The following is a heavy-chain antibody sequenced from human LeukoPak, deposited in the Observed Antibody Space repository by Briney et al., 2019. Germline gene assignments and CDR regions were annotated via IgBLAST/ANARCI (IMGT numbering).Heavy chain of an antibody. CDR2: ISSSGSTI. D-gene: IGHD1-26*01. CDR1: GFTFSSYE. Sequence: GSLRLSCAASGFTFSSYEMNWVRQAPGKGLEWVSYISSSGSTIYYADSVRGRFTISRDNAKSSLYLQMNSLRAEDTAVYYCARDPYSGSYGDYYYYCMDVWGKGTTVTISS. V-gene: IGHV3-48*03. CDR3: ARDPYSGSYGDYYYYCMDV. J-gene: IGHJ6*03.